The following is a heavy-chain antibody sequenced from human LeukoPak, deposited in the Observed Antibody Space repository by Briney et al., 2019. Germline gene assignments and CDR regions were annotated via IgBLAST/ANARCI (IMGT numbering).Heavy chain of an antibody. CDR2: IYYSGST. D-gene: IGHD2-15*01. CDR3: ARGSGYCSGGSCN. Sequence: KTSETLSLTCAVYGGSFSGYYWSWIRQPPGKGLEWIGYIYYSGSTNYNPSLKSRVTISVDTSKNQFSLKLSSVTAADTAVYYCARGSGYCSGGSCNWGQGTLVTVSS. J-gene: IGHJ4*02. CDR1: GGSFSGYY. V-gene: IGHV4-59*01.